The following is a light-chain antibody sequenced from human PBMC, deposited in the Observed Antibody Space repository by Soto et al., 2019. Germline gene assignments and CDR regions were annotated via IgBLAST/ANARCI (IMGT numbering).Light chain of an antibody. J-gene: IGLJ1*01. V-gene: IGLV2-14*01. CDR3: SSYTSSSTLYV. Sequence: QSALTQPASVSGSPGQSITVSCTGTSSDVGGYNYVSWYQQHPGKAPKLMIYEVSNRPSGVSNRFSGSKSGNTASLTISGLQAEDEADYYCSSYTSSSTLYVFGNGTQLTVL. CDR2: EVS. CDR1: SSDVGGYNY.